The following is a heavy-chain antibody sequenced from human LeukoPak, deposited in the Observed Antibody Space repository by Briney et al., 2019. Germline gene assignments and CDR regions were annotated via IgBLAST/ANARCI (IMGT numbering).Heavy chain of an antibody. Sequence: ASVKVSCKASGYTFTGYYIHWVRQGPGQGLEWVGWINPNSGGANYAQKFQGRVTMARDTSISTAYMELTRLNSDDTAVYYCARRAVYYYGMDVWGQGSTVTVSS. CDR2: INPNSGGA. CDR1: GYTFTGYY. J-gene: IGHJ6*02. V-gene: IGHV1-2*02. D-gene: IGHD6-25*01. CDR3: ARRAVYYYGMDV.